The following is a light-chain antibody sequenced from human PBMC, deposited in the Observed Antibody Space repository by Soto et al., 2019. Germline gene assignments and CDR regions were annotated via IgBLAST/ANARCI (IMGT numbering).Light chain of an antibody. Sequence: QPVLTQSPSASASLGASVKLTCTLSSGHSSYAIAWHQQQPEKGPRYLMKLDSDGSHTKGDAIPDRFSGSKSGNTASLTISGLQAEDEADYYCTSYTSSSTNYVFGTGTKLTVL. CDR2: LDSDGSH. J-gene: IGLJ1*01. V-gene: IGLV4-69*01. CDR1: SGHSSYA. CDR3: TSYTSSSTNYV.